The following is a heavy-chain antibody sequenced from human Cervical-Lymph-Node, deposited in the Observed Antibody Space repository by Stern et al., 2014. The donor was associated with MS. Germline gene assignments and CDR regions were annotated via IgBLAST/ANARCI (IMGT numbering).Heavy chain of an antibody. Sequence: QVQLVESGGDLVKPGGSLRLSCAASGFTFSDYYMSWIRQAPGKGLEWVSYISTGNYTNYADSVKGRFTISRDNAKNSLYLQMNSLRAEDTAVYYCARVFLSGYDSHWGQGTLVTVSS. J-gene: IGHJ4*02. D-gene: IGHD5-12*01. CDR3: ARVFLSGYDSH. CDR2: ISTGNYT. V-gene: IGHV3-11*06. CDR1: GFTFSDYY.